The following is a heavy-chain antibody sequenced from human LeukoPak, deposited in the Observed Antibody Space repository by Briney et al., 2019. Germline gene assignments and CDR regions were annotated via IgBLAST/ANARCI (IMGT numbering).Heavy chain of an antibody. Sequence: SETLSLTCTVSGGSISSYYWRWIRQPPGKGLEWIGYIYYSGSTNYNPSLKSRVTISVDTSKNQFSLKLSSVTAADTAVYYCARDYYGSGRYDYWGQGTLVTVSS. J-gene: IGHJ4*02. V-gene: IGHV4-59*01. CDR1: GGSISSYY. D-gene: IGHD3-10*01. CDR2: IYYSGST. CDR3: ARDYYGSGRYDY.